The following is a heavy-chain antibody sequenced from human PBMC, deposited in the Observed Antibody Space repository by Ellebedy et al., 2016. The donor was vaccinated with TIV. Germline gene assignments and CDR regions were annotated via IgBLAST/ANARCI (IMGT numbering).Heavy chain of an antibody. V-gene: IGHV4-34*01. CDR2: INHSGST. CDR3: ARGLARDY. Sequence: MPSETLSLTCAVYGGSFSGYYWSWIRQPPGKGLEWVAEINHSGSTNYNPSLKSRVTISVDTSKNQFSLNLSSVTAADTAVYYCARGLARDYWGQGTLVTVSS. J-gene: IGHJ4*02. CDR1: GGSFSGYY.